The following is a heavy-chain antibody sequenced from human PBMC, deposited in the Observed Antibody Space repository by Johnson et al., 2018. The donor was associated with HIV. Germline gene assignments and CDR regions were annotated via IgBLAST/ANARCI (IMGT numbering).Heavy chain of an antibody. Sequence: MQLVESGGGLVQPWGSLRLSCAASGFTFSNYDMHWVRQTTGKGLEWVSAVGIAGDTYYPGSVKGRFIISRDNARNSFYLQMNSLRAGDTAVSFCARGGPGYDYDSLQQPIDIWGQGTMVTVSS. D-gene: IGHD3-22*01. V-gene: IGHV3-13*01. CDR1: GFTFSNYD. CDR2: VGIAGDT. J-gene: IGHJ3*02. CDR3: ARGGPGYDYDSLQQPIDI.